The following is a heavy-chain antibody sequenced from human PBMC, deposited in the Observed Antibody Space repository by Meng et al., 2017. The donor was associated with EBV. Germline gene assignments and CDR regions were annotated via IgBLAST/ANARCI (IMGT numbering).Heavy chain of an antibody. J-gene: IGHJ4*02. CDR2: INPNSGGT. V-gene: IGHV1-2*06. D-gene: IGHD6-19*01. CDR1: GYTFTGYY. CDR3: ARVGIAVAGTGDY. Sequence: LGQSGAGVKKPGASVKVSCKASGYTFTGYYMHWVRQAPGQGLEWMGRINPNSGGTNYAQKFQGRVTMTRDTSISTAYMELSRLRSDDTAVYYCARVGIAVAGTGDYWGQGTLVTVSS.